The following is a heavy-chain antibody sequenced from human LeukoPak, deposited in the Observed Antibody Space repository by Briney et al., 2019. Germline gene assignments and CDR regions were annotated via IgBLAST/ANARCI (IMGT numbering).Heavy chain of an antibody. J-gene: IGHJ5*02. CDR1: GFTFSSYE. Sequence: GGSLRLSXAASGFTFSSYEMNWVRQAPGKGLEWVSAISGSGGSTYYADSVKGRFTISRDNSKNTLYLQMNSLRAEDTAVYYCAKDPTYYYDSSAAFDPWGQGTLVTVSS. D-gene: IGHD3-22*01. CDR2: ISGSGGST. V-gene: IGHV3-23*01. CDR3: AKDPTYYYDSSAAFDP.